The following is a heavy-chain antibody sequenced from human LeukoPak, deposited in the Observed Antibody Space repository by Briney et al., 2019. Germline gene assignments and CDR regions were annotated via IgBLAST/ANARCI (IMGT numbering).Heavy chain of an antibody. CDR3: ARSLLGVFDY. CDR2: IYSGGST. CDR1: GFTVSSNY. Sequence: GXLRLSXAASGFTVSSNYMSWVRQAPGKGLEWVSVIYSGGSTYYSDSVKGGFTISRDNSKNTLYLQMNSLRAEDTAVYYCARSLLGVFDYWGQGTLVTVSS. D-gene: IGHD2-8*02. J-gene: IGHJ4*02. V-gene: IGHV3-66*02.